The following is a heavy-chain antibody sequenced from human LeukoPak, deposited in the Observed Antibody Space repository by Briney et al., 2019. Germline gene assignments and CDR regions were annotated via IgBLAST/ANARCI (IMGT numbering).Heavy chain of an antibody. CDR2: MNPNSGNT. J-gene: IGHJ5*02. CDR3: VRGRYCYGSETYNPFDP. CDR1: GYTFTSYD. D-gene: IGHD3-10*01. Sequence: ASVKVSCKASGYTFTSYDINWVRQATGQGLEWMGWMNPNSGNTGYAQKFQGRVTMTRDTSTSTAYVELSSLRSEDTAVYYCVRGRYCYGSETYNPFDPWGQGTLVTVSS. V-gene: IGHV1-8*01.